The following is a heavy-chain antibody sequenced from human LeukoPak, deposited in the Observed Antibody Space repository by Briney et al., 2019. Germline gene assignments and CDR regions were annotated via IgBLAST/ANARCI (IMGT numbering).Heavy chain of an antibody. J-gene: IGHJ4*02. V-gene: IGHV1-46*01. CDR1: GYTFTSYY. CDR2: INPSGGST. Sequence: GASVKVSCKASGYTFTSYYMHWVRQAPGQGLEWMGIINPSGGSTSYAQKFQGRVTITRDTSASTAYVELSSLRSEDTAVYYCARDRHFGPLTAVAGNFDYWGQGTLVTVSS. CDR3: ARDRHFGPLTAVAGNFDY. D-gene: IGHD6-19*01.